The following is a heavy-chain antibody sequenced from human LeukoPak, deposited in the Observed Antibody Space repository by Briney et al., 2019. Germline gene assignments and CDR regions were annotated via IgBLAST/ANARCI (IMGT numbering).Heavy chain of an antibody. CDR3: ARDQGYYYGSGSYYKTHHDY. CDR2: ISSSSSTI. D-gene: IGHD3-10*01. V-gene: IGHV3-48*04. CDR1: GFTFSSYS. J-gene: IGHJ4*02. Sequence: PGGSLRLSCAATGFTFSSYSMNWVRQAPGKGLEWVSYISSSSSTIYYADSVKGRFTISRDNAKNSLYLQMNSLRAEDTAVYYCARDQGYYYGSGSYYKTHHDYWGQGTLVTVSS.